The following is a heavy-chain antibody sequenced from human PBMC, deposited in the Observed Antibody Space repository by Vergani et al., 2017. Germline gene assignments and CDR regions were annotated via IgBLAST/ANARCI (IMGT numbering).Heavy chain of an antibody. D-gene: IGHD3-3*01. CDR3: AASGISYYDFWSGYPLGMDV. CDR2: IVVGSGNT. V-gene: IGHV1-58*02. CDR1: GFTFTSSA. Sequence: QMQLVQSGPEVKKPGTSVKVSCKASGFTFTSSAMQWVRQARGQRLEWIGWIVVGSGNTNYAQKFQERVTITRDMSTSTAYMELSSLRSEHTAVYYCAASGISYYDFWSGYPLGMDVWGQGTTVTVSS. J-gene: IGHJ6*02.